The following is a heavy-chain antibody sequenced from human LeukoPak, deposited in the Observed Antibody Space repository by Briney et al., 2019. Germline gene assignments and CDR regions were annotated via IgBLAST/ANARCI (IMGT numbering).Heavy chain of an antibody. V-gene: IGHV3-73*01. J-gene: IGHJ4*02. Sequence: GGSLRFSCTAAGFSFGDAAGHWVRQASGKGLEWVGRVRSKTYGYATAYAASVKGWFTISRDDSKNTAYLQMNNLKTEDTAVYYCTSSGSYYFDYWGQGTLVTVSS. CDR1: GFSFGDAA. CDR2: VRSKTYGYAT. D-gene: IGHD1-26*01. CDR3: TSSGSYYFDY.